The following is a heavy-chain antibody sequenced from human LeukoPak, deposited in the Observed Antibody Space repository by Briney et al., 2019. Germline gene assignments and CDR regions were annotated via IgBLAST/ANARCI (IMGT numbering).Heavy chain of an antibody. CDR2: INPSGGST. J-gene: IGHJ6*03. D-gene: IGHD2-2*03. V-gene: IGHV1-46*01. CDR1: GYTFTSYY. CDR3: ARVGYCSSTSCRANRHYSNFWYYYYYMDV. Sequence: ASVKVPCKASGYTFTSYYMHWVRQAPGQGLEWMGIINPSGGSTSYAQKFQGRVTMTRDMSTSTVYMELSSLRSEDTAVYYCARVGYCSSTSCRANRHYSNFWYYYYYMDVWGKGTTVTVSS.